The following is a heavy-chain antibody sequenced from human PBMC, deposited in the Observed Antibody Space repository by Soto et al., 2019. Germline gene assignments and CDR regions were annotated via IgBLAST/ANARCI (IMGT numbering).Heavy chain of an antibody. CDR3: ASSGSPPYYYYGMDV. CDR2: ICYSGSA. D-gene: IGHD2-15*01. V-gene: IGHV4-59*01. Sequence: PSETLSLTGTVSGGSISSYYWSWIRQPPGKRLDGMGDICYSGSANYNPSLNSRVTVCVNTSKNRCSLKFSSVPAADTAVYYGASSGSPPYYYYGMDVWGQGTPVTVSS. J-gene: IGHJ6*02. CDR1: GGSISSYY.